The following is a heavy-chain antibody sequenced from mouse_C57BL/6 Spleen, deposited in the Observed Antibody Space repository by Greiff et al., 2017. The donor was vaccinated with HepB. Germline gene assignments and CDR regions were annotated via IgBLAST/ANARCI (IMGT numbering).Heavy chain of an antibody. CDR1: GYTFTSYW. V-gene: IGHV1-64*01. D-gene: IGHD2-2*01. CDR2: IHPNSGST. J-gene: IGHJ2*01. Sequence: VQLQQSGAELVKPGASVKLSCKASGYTFTSYWMHWVKQRPGQGLEWIGMIHPNSGSTNYNEKFKSKATLTVDKSSSTAYMQLSSLTSEDSAVYYCARSENGYGGGYWGQGTTLTVSS. CDR3: ARSENGYGGGY.